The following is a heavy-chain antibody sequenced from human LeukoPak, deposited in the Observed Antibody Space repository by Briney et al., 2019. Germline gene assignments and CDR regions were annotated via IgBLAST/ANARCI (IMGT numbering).Heavy chain of an antibody. CDR3: ARAVSGRFDY. Sequence: GXGLEWTGDIYYSGSTNYNPSLKSRVTISVDTSKNQFSLKLSSVTAADTAIYYCARAVSGRFDYWDQGTLVTVSS. J-gene: IGHJ4*02. V-gene: IGHV4-59*12. CDR2: IYYSGST. D-gene: IGHD6-19*01.